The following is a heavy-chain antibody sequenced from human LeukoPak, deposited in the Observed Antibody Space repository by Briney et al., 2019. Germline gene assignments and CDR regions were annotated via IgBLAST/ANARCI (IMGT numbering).Heavy chain of an antibody. J-gene: IGHJ5*02. Sequence: QPGGSLRLSCTASGFTFSIYGTHWVRQAPGKGLEWVAVIGNDAKTTYYADSVKGRFPISRDNSKNTLYLQMNSLRAEDTAVYYCTKEGLPSGSSWSAWFDPWGQGTLVTVSS. CDR1: GFTFSIYG. CDR2: IGNDAKTT. V-gene: IGHV3-30*18. D-gene: IGHD3-10*01. CDR3: TKEGLPSGSSWSAWFDP.